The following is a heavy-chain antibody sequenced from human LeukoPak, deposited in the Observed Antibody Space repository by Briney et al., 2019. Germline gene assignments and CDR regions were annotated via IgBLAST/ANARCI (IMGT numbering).Heavy chain of an antibody. CDR2: IYYSGST. D-gene: IGHD6-13*01. V-gene: IGHV4-39*07. Sequence: SETLSLTCAVSGGSISSNSYYWGWIRQPPGKGLEWIGSIYYSGSTYYNPSLKSRVTISVDTSKNQFSLKLSSVTAADTAVYYCARDRAAAATDYWGQGTLVTVSS. CDR3: ARDRAAAATDY. CDR1: GGSISSNSYY. J-gene: IGHJ4*02.